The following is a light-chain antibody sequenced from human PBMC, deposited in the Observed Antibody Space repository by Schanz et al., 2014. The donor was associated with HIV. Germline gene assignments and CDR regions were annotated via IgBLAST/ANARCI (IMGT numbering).Light chain of an antibody. J-gene: IGLJ2*01. CDR1: SSKIGSNY. CDR3: SSYAGKNNLL. CDR2: RTN. Sequence: QSVLTQPASASATPGQRVTISCSGFSSKIGSNYVYWYQYIPGTAPKLLIYRTNQRPSGVPDRFSASKSGNTASLTVSGLQAEDEADYYCSSYAGKNNLLFGGGTKLTV. V-gene: IGLV1-47*01.